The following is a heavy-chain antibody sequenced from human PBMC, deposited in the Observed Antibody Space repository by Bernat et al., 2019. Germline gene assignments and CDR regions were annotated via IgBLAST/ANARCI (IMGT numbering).Heavy chain of an antibody. CDR3: ARENAMVRGKAFDI. Sequence: QVQLQQSGPGLVKPSQILSLTCAISGDSVSSNSAAWNWIRQSPSRGLEWLGRTYYRSKWYHDYAVSVKSRMTINPDTSKNQFSLQLNSVTPEDTAMYYCARENAMVRGKAFDIWGQGTMVTVSS. D-gene: IGHD3-10*01. J-gene: IGHJ3*02. V-gene: IGHV6-1*01. CDR2: TYYRSKWYH. CDR1: GDSVSSNSAA.